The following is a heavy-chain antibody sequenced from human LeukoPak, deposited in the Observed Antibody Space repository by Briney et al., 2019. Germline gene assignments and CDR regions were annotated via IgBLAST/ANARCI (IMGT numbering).Heavy chain of an antibody. Sequence: GGSLILFCSASGFTFSNYYMIWIRQDPGEGLVGVSYISSSGSTIYYADSVKGRFTISRDNAKNSLYLQMNSLRAEDTAVYYCARGGWYGDYSTEGISFDYWGQGTLVTVSS. V-gene: IGHV3-11*01. CDR1: GFTFSNYY. CDR2: ISSSGSTI. CDR3: ARGGWYGDYSTEGISFDY. D-gene: IGHD4-17*01. J-gene: IGHJ4*02.